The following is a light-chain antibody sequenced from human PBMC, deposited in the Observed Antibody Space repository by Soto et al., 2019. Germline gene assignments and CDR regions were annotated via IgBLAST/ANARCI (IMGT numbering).Light chain of an antibody. CDR3: AAWDDSGSGTRGV. J-gene: IGLJ3*02. CDR1: NSNIGTNY. V-gene: IGLV1-47*02. Sequence: QSVLTQPPSASGTPGQRVTISCSGSNSNIGTNYVYWYQQLPGTAPKRLIYSNNQRPSGVPDRCSGCKSGTTASLAISARRSEDEANDYCAAWDDSGSGTRGVFGGGTKLTVL. CDR2: SNN.